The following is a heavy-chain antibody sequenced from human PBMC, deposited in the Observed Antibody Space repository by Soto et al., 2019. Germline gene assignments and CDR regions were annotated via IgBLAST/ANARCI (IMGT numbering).Heavy chain of an antibody. CDR3: AKRRGAGGHFDY. CDR1: GFTFSSYA. V-gene: IGHV3-23*01. Sequence: DVQLLESGGGLVQPEGSLRLSCAASGFTFSSYAMGWVRQGPGKGLEWVAVVSIGGSTHYADSVRGRCTIPRDNSKTTLSLQMTSLTAEDTAVYFCAKRRGAGGHFDYWGQGALVTVSS. CDR2: VSIGGST. J-gene: IGHJ4*02. D-gene: IGHD2-15*01.